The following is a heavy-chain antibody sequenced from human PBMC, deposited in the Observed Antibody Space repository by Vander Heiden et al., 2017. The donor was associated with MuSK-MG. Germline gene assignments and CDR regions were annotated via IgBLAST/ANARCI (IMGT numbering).Heavy chain of an antibody. CDR1: GYSFTDYC. CDR2: INPHTGGT. Sequence: QVQLVQSGAEVKRPGASVKVSGTASGYSFTDYCIYSVGPAPGQGLEWMGRINPHTGGTKYAQNFQGRVTMTRDTSISTAYMELSSLTSDDTVVYYCARGGASWYFDFWGRGTLVTVSS. CDR3: ARGGASWYFDF. J-gene: IGHJ2*01. V-gene: IGHV1-2*05.